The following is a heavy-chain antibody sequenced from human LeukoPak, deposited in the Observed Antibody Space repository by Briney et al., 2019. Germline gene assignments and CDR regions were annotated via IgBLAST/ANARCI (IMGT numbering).Heavy chain of an antibody. CDR2: IYYSGST. V-gene: IGHV4-59*06. D-gene: IGHD6-13*01. CDR1: GGSISSYY. J-gene: IGHJ3*02. CDR3: ARDGIAAAGTAAGAFDI. Sequence: SETLSLTCTASGGSISSYYWSWIRQHPGKGLEWIGYIYYSGSTYYNPSLKSRVTISVDTSKNQFSLKLSSVTAADTAVYYCARDGIAAAGTAAGAFDIWGQGTMVTVSS.